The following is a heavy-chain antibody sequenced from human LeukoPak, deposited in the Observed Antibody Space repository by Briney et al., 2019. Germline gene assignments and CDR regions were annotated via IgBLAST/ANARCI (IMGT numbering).Heavy chain of an antibody. CDR3: AKSDGDFVGDYFDY. D-gene: IGHD4-17*01. Sequence: TGGSLRLSCAASGFTFSTYGMHWVRQAPGKGLEWVAIISFDGKNKYYADSMKGRFTISRDNSKNTLYLQMNSLRVEDTAVYYCAKSDGDFVGDYFDYWGQGTLVTVSS. CDR2: ISFDGKNK. CDR1: GFTFSTYG. J-gene: IGHJ4*02. V-gene: IGHV3-30*18.